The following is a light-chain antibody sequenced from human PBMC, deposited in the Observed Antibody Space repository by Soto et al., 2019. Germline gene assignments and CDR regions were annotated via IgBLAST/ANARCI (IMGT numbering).Light chain of an antibody. J-gene: IGKJ5*01. CDR3: QQYGSSPYT. Sequence: QMTQSPSSLTASVGDSVTITCRASQGIRKDLGWYQQKPGKAPQRLIYGASFLHTGVPSRFSGSGSGTDFTLTISRLEPEDFAVYYCQQYGSSPYTFGLGTRLEIK. CDR2: GAS. V-gene: IGKV1-17*01. CDR1: QGIRKD.